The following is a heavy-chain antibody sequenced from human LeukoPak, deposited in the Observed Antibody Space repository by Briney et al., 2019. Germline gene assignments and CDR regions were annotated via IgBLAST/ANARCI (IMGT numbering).Heavy chain of an antibody. V-gene: IGHV3-23*01. D-gene: IGHD6-13*01. Sequence: PGGSLRLSCAASGFTFSSYAMSWVSQAPGKGLEWVSAISGSGGSTYYADSVKGRFTISRDNSKNTLYLQMNSLRAEDTAVYYCAKDFRQQLVPDAFDIWGQGTMVTVSS. CDR3: AKDFRQQLVPDAFDI. CDR1: GFTFSSYA. CDR2: ISGSGGST. J-gene: IGHJ3*02.